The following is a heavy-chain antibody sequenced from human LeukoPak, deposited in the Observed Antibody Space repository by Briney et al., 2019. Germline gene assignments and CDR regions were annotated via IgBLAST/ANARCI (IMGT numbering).Heavy chain of an antibody. V-gene: IGHV3-23*01. D-gene: IGHD5-12*01. J-gene: IGHJ4*02. CDR2: LIGSSGST. CDR1: GFTSTNYA. Sequence: GGSLRLSCAASGFTSTNYAMNWVRQAPGKGLEWVSVLIGSSGSTDYADSVKGRFTISRDNSKSTVFLQMNSLRAEDTAIYYCAKGAYDYIEMGYFDSWGQGTLVTVSS. CDR3: AKGAYDYIEMGYFDS.